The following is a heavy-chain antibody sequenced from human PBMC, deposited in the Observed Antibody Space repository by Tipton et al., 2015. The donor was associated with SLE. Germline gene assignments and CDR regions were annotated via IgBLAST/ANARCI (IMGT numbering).Heavy chain of an antibody. D-gene: IGHD3-10*01. V-gene: IGHV3-74*01. CDR3: VRDRGVGSSRHY. J-gene: IGHJ4*02. CDR2: LKSDGSST. CDR1: GFTFSSYW. Sequence: SLRLSCAASGFTFSSYWMHWVRQVPGKGPVWVSRLKSDGSSTTYADSVKGRFIISRDNARNTLYLQMNSLRVEDTAVYYCVRDRGVGSSRHYWGQGTLVTVSS.